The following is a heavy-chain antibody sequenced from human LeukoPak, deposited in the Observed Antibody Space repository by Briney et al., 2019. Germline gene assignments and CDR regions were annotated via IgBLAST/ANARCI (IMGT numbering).Heavy chain of an antibody. J-gene: IGHJ6*02. CDR2: INEDGSIT. CDR1: GFTFRTYW. Sequence: GGSLRLSCAVSGFTFRTYWMHWVRQVPGEGLVWVSRINEDGSITNCADPVKGRFTISRDNSKNTLYLQMNSLRTEDTAVYYCAKGRVGANGYYYYGMDVWGQGTTVTVSS. V-gene: IGHV3-74*01. D-gene: IGHD1-26*01. CDR3: AKGRVGANGYYYYGMDV.